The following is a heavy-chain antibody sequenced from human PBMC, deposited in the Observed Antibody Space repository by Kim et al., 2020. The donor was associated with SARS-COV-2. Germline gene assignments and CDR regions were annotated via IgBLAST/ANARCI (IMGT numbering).Heavy chain of an antibody. Sequence: GGSLRLSCAASGFTFSDHYMDWVRQAPGKGLEWVGRSKNKANSYTTEYAAPVKGRFTISRDESKNSLYLQMNSLKTEDTAVYYCTRWNDYYYLGMDVWGQGTTVTVSS. CDR3: TRWNDYYYLGMDV. CDR1: GFTFSDHY. D-gene: IGHD1-1*01. CDR2: SKNKANSYTT. J-gene: IGHJ6*02. V-gene: IGHV3-72*01.